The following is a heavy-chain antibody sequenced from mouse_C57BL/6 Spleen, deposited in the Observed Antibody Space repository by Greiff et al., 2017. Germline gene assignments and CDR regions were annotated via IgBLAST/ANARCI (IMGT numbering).Heavy chain of an antibody. CDR3: ARPNWDPYFDY. Sequence: VQLKESGPELVKPGASVKMSCKASGYTFTDYNMHWVKQSHGKSLEWIGYINPNNGGTSYNQKFKGKATLTVNKSSSTAYMELRSLTSEDSAVYYCARPNWDPYFDYWGQGTTLTVSS. CDR2: INPNNGGT. CDR1: GYTFTDYN. J-gene: IGHJ2*01. D-gene: IGHD4-1*01. V-gene: IGHV1-22*01.